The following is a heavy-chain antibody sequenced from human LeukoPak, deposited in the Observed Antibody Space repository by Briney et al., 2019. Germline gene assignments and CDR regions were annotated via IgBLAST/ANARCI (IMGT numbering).Heavy chain of an antibody. CDR1: GFTFSIYT. CDR3: AELGITMIGGV. CDR2: ISSSSSYI. D-gene: IGHD3-10*02. V-gene: IGHV3-21*01. J-gene: IGHJ6*04. Sequence: PGGSLRLSCAASGFTFSIYTMNWVRQAPGKGLEWVSCISSSSSYIYYADSLKGRFTISRDNAKSSLYLQMNSLRAEDTAVYYCAELGITMIGGVWGKGTTVTISS.